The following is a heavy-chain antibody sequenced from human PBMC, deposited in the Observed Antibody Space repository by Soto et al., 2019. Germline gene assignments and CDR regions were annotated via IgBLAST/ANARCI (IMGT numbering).Heavy chain of an antibody. CDR2: INHSGST. J-gene: IGHJ6*03. V-gene: IGHV4-34*01. CDR3: ARGPPTQLWLQGYYYYYYYMDV. CDR1: GGSFSGYY. Sequence: SETLSLTCAVYGGSFSGYYWSWIRQPPGKGLEWIGEINHSGSTNYNPSLKSRVTISVDTSKNQFSLKLSSVTAADTAVYYCARGPPTQLWLQGYYYYYYYMDVWGKGTTVTVSS. D-gene: IGHD5-18*01.